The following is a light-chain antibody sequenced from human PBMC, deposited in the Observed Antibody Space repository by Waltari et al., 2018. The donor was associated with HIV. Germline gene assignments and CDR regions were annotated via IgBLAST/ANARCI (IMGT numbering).Light chain of an antibody. V-gene: IGLV2-14*03. CDR3: SSFTSDTTWV. Sequence: QSALTQPASVSGSPGQSITIPCTGTSSDIGGYDHVCWYQQHPGRAPKLKIYDVSNRPSGVSDRFSGSKSGNTASLTISGLQTEDEADYYCSSFTSDTTWVFGGGTKVTVL. CDR2: DVS. J-gene: IGLJ3*02. CDR1: SSDIGGYDH.